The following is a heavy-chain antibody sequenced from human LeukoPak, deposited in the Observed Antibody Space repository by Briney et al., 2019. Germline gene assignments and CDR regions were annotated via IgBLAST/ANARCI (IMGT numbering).Heavy chain of an antibody. CDR1: AGSFSGYY. J-gene: IGHJ4*02. CDR3: AILAGQLAFDY. CDR2: INHSGST. D-gene: IGHD3-16*01. V-gene: IGHV4-34*01. Sequence: SETLSLTCAVYAGSFSGYYWSWIRQTPGKGLEWMGEINHSGSTSYNPSLKSRVTISVDTSKNQFSLKLSSVTAADTAVYYCAILAGQLAFDYWGQGTLVTVSS.